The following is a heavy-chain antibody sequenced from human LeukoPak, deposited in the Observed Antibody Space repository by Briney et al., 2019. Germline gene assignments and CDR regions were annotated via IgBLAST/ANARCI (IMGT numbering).Heavy chain of an antibody. J-gene: IGHJ4*02. Sequence: SETLSLTCTVSGGSISSYYWSWIRQPPGKGLEWIGYIYYSGSTNYNPSLKSRVTMSVDTSKNQFSLKLSPVTAADTAVYYCARGYYYDSNGYYYYFDYWGQGTLVTVSS. V-gene: IGHV4-59*12. CDR2: IYYSGST. D-gene: IGHD3-22*01. CDR1: GGSISSYY. CDR3: ARGYYYDSNGYYYYFDY.